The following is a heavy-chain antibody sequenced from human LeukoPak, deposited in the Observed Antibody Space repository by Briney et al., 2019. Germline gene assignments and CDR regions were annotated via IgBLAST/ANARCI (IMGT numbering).Heavy chain of an antibody. CDR2: ISYDGGDK. V-gene: IGHV3-30*04. CDR1: GFTFSTYA. CDR3: ARELGYDYGMDV. J-gene: IGHJ6*02. Sequence: GRSLRLSCAASGFTFSTYAMHWVRQAPGKGLEWVAVISYDGGDKYYADSVKGRFTISRDNSRNTLNLQMNSLRAEDTAVYYCARELGYDYGMDVWGQGTTVTVSS. D-gene: IGHD3-16*01.